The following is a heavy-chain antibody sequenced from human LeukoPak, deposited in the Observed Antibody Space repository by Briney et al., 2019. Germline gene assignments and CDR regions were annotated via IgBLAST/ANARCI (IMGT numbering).Heavy chain of an antibody. V-gene: IGHV3-23*01. Sequence: GGSLRLSCAVSGFTFSSYGMHWVRQAPGKGLEWVSTISGSGDNTHYADSVKGRFTISRDNSKNTLYLQMSSLRAEDTAVYYCVLGYYFDYWGQGTLVTVSS. CDR3: VLGYYFDY. CDR1: GFTFSSYG. J-gene: IGHJ4*02. D-gene: IGHD3-22*01. CDR2: ISGSGDNT.